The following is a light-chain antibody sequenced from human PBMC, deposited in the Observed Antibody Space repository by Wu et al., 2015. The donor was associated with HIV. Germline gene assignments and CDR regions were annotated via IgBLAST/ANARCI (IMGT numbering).Light chain of an antibody. CDR2: AAS. J-gene: IGKJ1*01. CDR3: QQSYSIPPRT. Sequence: DIQMTQSPSSLSASVGDRVTITCRASQSINSNLNWYQQKSGRAPKLLIYAASSLQSGVPSRFSGSGSGTDFTLTISSLQPEDFATYYCQQSYSIPPRTFGQGTKVE. CDR1: QSINSN. V-gene: IGKV1-39*01.